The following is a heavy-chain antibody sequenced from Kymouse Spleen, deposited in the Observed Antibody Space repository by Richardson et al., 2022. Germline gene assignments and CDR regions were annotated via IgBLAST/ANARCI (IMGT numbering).Heavy chain of an antibody. D-gene: IGHD3-10*01. CDR1: GGSFSGYY. CDR2: INHSGST. Sequence: QVQLQQWGAGLLKPSETLSLTCAVYGGSFSGYYWSWIRQPPGKGLEWIGEINHSGSTNYNPSLKSRVTISVDTSKNQFSLKLSSVTAADTAVYYCARAYYYGSGSYEDWFDPWGQGTLVTVSS. V-gene: IGHV4-34*01. J-gene: IGHJ5*02. CDR3: ARAYYYGSGSYEDWFDP.